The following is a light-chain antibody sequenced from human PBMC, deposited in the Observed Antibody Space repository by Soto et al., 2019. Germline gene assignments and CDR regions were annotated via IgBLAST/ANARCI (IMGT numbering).Light chain of an antibody. CDR2: QAS. J-gene: IGKJ1*01. Sequence: IQMTQSTSTLSAYVGDGVTITCRASQSISSWLAWCQQKPGKAPKLLIYQASSLESGVPSRFSGSGSGTEFTLTISSLQPDDFATYYCQQYSSFPWTFGQGTKVEIK. CDR3: QQYSSFPWT. CDR1: QSISSW. V-gene: IGKV1-5*03.